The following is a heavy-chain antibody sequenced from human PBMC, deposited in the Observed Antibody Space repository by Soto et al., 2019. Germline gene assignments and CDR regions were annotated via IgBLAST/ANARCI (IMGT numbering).Heavy chain of an antibody. J-gene: IGHJ4*02. Sequence: QVQLVESGGGVVQPGRSLRLSCAASGFTFSSYGMHWVRQAPGKGLEWVAVISYDGSNKYYADSVTGRFTISRDNSKNTLYLQMNSLRAEDTAVYDCAKVWSIAARPYRFDYWGQGTLVTVSS. V-gene: IGHV3-30*18. CDR2: ISYDGSNK. CDR1: GFTFSSYG. D-gene: IGHD6-6*01. CDR3: AKVWSIAARPYRFDY.